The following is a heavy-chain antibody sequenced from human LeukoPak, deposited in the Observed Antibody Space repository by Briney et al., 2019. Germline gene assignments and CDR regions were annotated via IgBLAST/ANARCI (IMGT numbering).Heavy chain of an antibody. V-gene: IGHV3-23*01. CDR1: GFTFSSYA. D-gene: IGHD6-13*01. Sequence: PGGSLRLSCAASGFTFSSYAMSWVRQAPGKGLEWVSAISNTGSVTFYADSVKGRFTISRDNSKSTLYLQMNSLRTEDTAAYFCAVRVAASGLGWGQGTLVTVPT. CDR3: AVRVAASGLG. J-gene: IGHJ4*02. CDR2: ISNTGSVT.